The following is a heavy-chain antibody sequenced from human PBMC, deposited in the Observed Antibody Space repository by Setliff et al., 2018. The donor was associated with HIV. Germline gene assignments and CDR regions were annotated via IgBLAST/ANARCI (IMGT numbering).Heavy chain of an antibody. Sequence: PGESLKISCKGSGYSFTSYWIGWVRQMPGKGLEWVGFIYPGDSDTTYSPSFQGQVTISADKSISTAYLQWISLKASDTAMYYCAKHLSPGSGWYSKARGMDVWGQGTTVTVSS. D-gene: IGHD6-19*01. CDR1: GYSFTSYW. CDR2: IYPGDSDT. CDR3: AKHLSPGSGWYSKARGMDV. J-gene: IGHJ6*02. V-gene: IGHV5-51*01.